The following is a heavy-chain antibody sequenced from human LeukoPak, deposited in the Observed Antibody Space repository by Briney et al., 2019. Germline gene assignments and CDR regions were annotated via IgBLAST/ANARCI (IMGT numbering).Heavy chain of an antibody. V-gene: IGHV3-30*04. Sequence: GRSLRLSCAASGFTFSSYAMHWVRQAPGKGLEWVAVISYDGSNKYYADSVKGRFTISRDNSKNTLYLQMNSLRAEDTAVYYCARAIHANLDYWGQGTLVTVSS. CDR3: ARAIHANLDY. CDR2: ISYDGSNK. J-gene: IGHJ4*02. CDR1: GFTFSSYA. D-gene: IGHD2-2*01.